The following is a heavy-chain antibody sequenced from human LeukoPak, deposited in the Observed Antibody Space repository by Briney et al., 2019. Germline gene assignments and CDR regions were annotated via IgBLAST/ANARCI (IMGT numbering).Heavy chain of an antibody. V-gene: IGHV4-59*08. CDR1: GGSISSYY. CDR3: ARQWYSSSWTNYYYGMDV. D-gene: IGHD6-13*01. J-gene: IGHJ6*02. Sequence: PSETLSLTCTVSGGSISSYYWSWIRQPPGKGLEWIGYIYYSGSTNYNPSLKSRVTIAVDTSKNQFSLKLSSVTAADTAVYYCARQWYSSSWTNYYYGMDVWGQGTTVTVSS. CDR2: IYYSGST.